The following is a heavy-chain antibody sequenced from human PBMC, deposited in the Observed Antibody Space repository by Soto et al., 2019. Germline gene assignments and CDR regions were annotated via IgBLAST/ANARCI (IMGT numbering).Heavy chain of an antibody. J-gene: IGHJ5*02. Sequence: SETLSLTCTVSGGSISRYYWSWIRQPPGKGLEWIGYIYYSGSTKYNPSLKSRVTISVDTSKNQLSLKLSSVTAADTAVYYCARQSCSSTSCYSWVSWFDPWGQGTLVTVSS. CDR3: ARQSCSSTSCYSWVSWFDP. CDR2: IYYSGST. CDR1: GGSISRYY. V-gene: IGHV4-59*08. D-gene: IGHD2-2*01.